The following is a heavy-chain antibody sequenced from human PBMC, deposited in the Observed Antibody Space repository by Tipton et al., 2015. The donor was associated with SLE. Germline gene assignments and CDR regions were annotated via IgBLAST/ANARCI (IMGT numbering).Heavy chain of an antibody. J-gene: IGHJ4*02. CDR1: GVSISDHS. V-gene: IGHV4-59*08. Sequence: TLSLTCTVSGVSISDHSWGWIRQPPGKGLEWIGYISYSGRSNYNPSLKSQVTISLDTSKNQVSLKVSSVTAADTPVYYCARRFRDSYYFDYWGQGTLVTVSS. CDR2: ISYSGRS. CDR3: ARRFRDSYYFDY.